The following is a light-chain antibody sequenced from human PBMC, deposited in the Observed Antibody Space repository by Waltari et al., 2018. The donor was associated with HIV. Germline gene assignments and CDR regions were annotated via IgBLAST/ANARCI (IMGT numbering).Light chain of an antibody. CDR1: QGIRNY. V-gene: IGKV1-16*01. CDR3: QQEKSFPLT. Sequence: IVLTQSPPSLYASVGDRVTISCRASQGIRNYLAWFHQKPGRAPKPLIYGASTLQSAVPPRFSASGSGTQFTLTINSLQPEDFGTYYCQQEKSFPLTFGPGT. CDR2: GAS. J-gene: IGKJ3*01.